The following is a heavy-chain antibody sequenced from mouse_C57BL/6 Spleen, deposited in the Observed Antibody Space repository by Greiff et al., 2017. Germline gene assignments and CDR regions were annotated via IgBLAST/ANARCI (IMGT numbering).Heavy chain of an antibody. V-gene: IGHV1-39*01. J-gene: IGHJ1*03. CDR2: INPNYGTT. D-gene: IGHD1-1*01. Sequence: LVESGPELVKPGASVQISCKASGYSFTDYNMNWVKQSNGKSLEWIGVINPNYGTTSYNQKFKGKATLTVDQASSTAYMQLNSLTSEDSAVYYCARGDYYGSSSHWYVDVWGTGTTVTVSS. CDR3: ARGDYYGSSSHWYVDV. CDR1: GYSFTDYN.